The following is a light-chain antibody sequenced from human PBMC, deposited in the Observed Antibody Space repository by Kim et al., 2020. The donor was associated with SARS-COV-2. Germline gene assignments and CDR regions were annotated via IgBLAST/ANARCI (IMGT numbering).Light chain of an antibody. CDR3: QHYGSSPT. V-gene: IGKV3-20*01. J-gene: IGKJ3*01. Sequence: LCQGERATLSCRASQSVSGNQLAWYQQKPGQAPRLFNYGASSRAAGIPDRFSGSGSGTDFTLTISRLEPEDFAVYYCQHYGSSPTFGPGTKVDIK. CDR1: QSVSGNQ. CDR2: GAS.